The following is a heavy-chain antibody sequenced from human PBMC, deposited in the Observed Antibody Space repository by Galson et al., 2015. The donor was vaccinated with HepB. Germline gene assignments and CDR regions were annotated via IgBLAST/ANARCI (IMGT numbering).Heavy chain of an antibody. CDR3: ARADWFGALDI. D-gene: IGHD3/OR15-3a*01. Sequence: GKGLEWIGEIYHTGSTTYNPSLQSRVTFSVDTSKNEFSLKLNSVTAADTTMYYCARADWFGALDIWGQGTMVTVSS. CDR2: IYHTGST. J-gene: IGHJ3*02. V-gene: IGHV4-34*01.